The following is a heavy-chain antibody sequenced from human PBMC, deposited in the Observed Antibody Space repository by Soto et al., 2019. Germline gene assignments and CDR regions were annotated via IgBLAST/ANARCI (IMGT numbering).Heavy chain of an antibody. J-gene: IGHJ6*02. V-gene: IGHV3-74*01. Sequence: GGSLRLSCAASGFTFSSYWMHWVRQAPGKGLVWVSRINSDGSSTSYADCVKGRFTISIDDAKNTLYLQMNSLRVEDTAVYYCAREAVDQYYYYYYGMDVWGQGTTVTVSS. D-gene: IGHD2-15*01. CDR1: GFTFSSYW. CDR3: AREAVDQYYYYYYGMDV. CDR2: INSDGSST.